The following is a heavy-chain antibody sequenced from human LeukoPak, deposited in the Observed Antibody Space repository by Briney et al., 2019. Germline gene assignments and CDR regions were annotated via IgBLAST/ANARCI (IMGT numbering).Heavy chain of an antibody. Sequence: GGSLRLSCAASGFPFSSYSMNWVRQAPGKGLEWVSSISSSSSYIYYADSVKGRFTISRDNAKNSLYLQMNSLRAEDTAVYYCARARYYDILTGYYGSYGMDVWGQGTTVTVSS. CDR2: ISSSSSYI. D-gene: IGHD3-9*01. V-gene: IGHV3-21*01. CDR3: ARARYYDILTGYYGSYGMDV. J-gene: IGHJ6*02. CDR1: GFPFSSYS.